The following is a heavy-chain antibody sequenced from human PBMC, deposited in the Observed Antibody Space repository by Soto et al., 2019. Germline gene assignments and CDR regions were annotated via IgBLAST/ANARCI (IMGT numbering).Heavy chain of an antibody. V-gene: IGHV3-64*01. Sequence: TGGSLRLPCAASGFTFTNYAMHWVRQAPGKGLEYVSAISRDGGNTYYANSVKGRFAISRDTSKNTVYLQMGDLRAEDMAVYYCAARYCGRTSCFHFDYWGQGALVTVSS. D-gene: IGHD2-2*01. CDR1: GFTFTNYA. CDR2: ISRDGGNT. CDR3: AARYCGRTSCFHFDY. J-gene: IGHJ4*02.